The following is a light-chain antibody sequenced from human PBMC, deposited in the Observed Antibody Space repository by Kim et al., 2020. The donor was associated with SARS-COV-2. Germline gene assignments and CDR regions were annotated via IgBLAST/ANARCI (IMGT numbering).Light chain of an antibody. J-gene: IGLJ2*01. Sequence: VALGQTVRITCQGDSLRSYYATEYQQKPGQAPIVVIYGKNNRPSGIPDRFSGSSSGNTASLTITGTQAGDEADYYCNSRDSNDNVAFGGGTQLTVL. CDR1: SLRSYY. CDR3: NSRDSNDNVA. CDR2: GKN. V-gene: IGLV3-19*01.